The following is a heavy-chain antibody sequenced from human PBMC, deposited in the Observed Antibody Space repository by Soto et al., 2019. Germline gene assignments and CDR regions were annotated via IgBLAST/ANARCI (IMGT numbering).Heavy chain of an antibody. CDR1: GYNFASYW. CDR2: IYPGDSNA. J-gene: IGHJ1*01. CDR3: TRRKPAAEYFHY. V-gene: IGHV5-51*01. Sequence: GESLKISCEASGYNFASYWIGCVRQMPGKGLEWMGVIYPGDSNARYSPSFQGQVTISADKSISTAYLQWNSLKASDTAIYYCTRRKPAAEYFHYWGQGTLVTGSS.